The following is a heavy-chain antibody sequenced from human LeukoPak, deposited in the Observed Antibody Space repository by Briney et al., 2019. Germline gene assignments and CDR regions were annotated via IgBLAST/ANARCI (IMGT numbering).Heavy chain of an antibody. V-gene: IGHV4-4*09. J-gene: IGHJ4*02. CDR1: GGSISSYY. CDR3: ARHVSDPYSGSHFDY. Sequence: KTSETLSLTCTVSGGSISSYYWSWIRQPPGKGLEWIEYIYTSGSTNYNPSLKSRVTISVDTSKNQFSLKLSSVTAADTAVYYCARHVSDPYSGSHFDYWGQGTLVTVSS. CDR2: IYTSGST. D-gene: IGHD1-26*01.